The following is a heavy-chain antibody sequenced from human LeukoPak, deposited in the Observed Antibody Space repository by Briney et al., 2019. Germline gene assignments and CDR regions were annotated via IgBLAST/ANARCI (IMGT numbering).Heavy chain of an antibody. D-gene: IGHD6-13*01. CDR2: IYTSGST. CDR1: GGSICSYY. V-gene: IGHV4-4*07. Sequence: SETLSLTCTVSGGSICSYYWSWIRQPAGKGLEWIGRIYTSGSTNYNPSLKSRVTISVDKSKNQFSLKLSSVTAADTAVYYCARGSSWYGTGGFDYWGQGTLVTVSS. CDR3: ARGSSWYGTGGFDY. J-gene: IGHJ4*02.